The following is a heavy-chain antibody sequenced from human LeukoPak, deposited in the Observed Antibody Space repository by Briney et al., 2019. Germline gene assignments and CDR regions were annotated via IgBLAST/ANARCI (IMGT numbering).Heavy chain of an antibody. Sequence: GASVKVSCRASGYTFTSYYMHWVRQAPGQGLEWMGIINPSGGSTSYAQKFQGRVTMTRDMSTSTVYMELSSLRSEDTAVYYCARVYVLVGGNDYWGQGTLVTVSS. CDR2: INPSGGST. J-gene: IGHJ4*02. CDR1: GYTFTSYY. V-gene: IGHV1-46*01. CDR3: ARVYVLVGGNDY. D-gene: IGHD2-15*01.